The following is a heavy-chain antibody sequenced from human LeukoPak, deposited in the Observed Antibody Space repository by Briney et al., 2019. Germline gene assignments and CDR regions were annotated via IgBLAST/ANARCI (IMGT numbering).Heavy chain of an antibody. J-gene: IGHJ6*02. V-gene: IGHV4-34*01. Sequence: SEILSLTCAVYGGSFSGYYWSWIRQPPGKGLEWIGEINHSASTNYNPSLKSRVTISVDTSKNQFSLKLSSVTAADTAVYYCARGYYGSRSYNPYNSYGMDVWGQGTTVTVSS. CDR3: ARGYYGSRSYNPYNSYGMDV. D-gene: IGHD3-10*01. CDR2: INHSAST. CDR1: GGSFSGYY.